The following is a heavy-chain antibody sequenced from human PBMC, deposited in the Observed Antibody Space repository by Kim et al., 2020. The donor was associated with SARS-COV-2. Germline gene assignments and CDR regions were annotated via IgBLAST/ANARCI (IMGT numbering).Heavy chain of an antibody. Sequence: SETLSLTCAVSGGSISSSNWWSWVRQPPGKGLEWIGEIYHSGSTNYNPSLKSRVTISVDKSKNQFSLKLSSVTAADTAVYYCARERVGDSGSHLFDYWGQGTLVTVSS. CDR1: GGSISSSNW. CDR3: ARERVGDSGSHLFDY. V-gene: IGHV4-4*02. J-gene: IGHJ4*02. D-gene: IGHD1-26*01. CDR2: IYHSGST.